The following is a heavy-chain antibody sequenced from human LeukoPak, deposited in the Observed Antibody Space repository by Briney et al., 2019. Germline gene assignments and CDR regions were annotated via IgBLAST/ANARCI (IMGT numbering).Heavy chain of an antibody. J-gene: IGHJ5*02. CDR2: TVFDGSNE. CDR1: GFTFSSYA. V-gene: IGHV3-30*04. CDR3: ARHYGP. D-gene: IGHD3-16*01. Sequence: GGSLRLSCAASGFTFSSYAIHWVRQAPGKGLEWVAVTVFDGSNEYYADSVKGRFTISRDNSKNTVYLQMSGLRPEDTAVYYCARHYGPWGQGTLVTVSS.